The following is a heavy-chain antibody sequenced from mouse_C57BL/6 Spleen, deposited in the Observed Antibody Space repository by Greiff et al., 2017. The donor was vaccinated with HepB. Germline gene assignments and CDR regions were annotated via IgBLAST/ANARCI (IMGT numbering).Heavy chain of an antibody. CDR1: GYTFTSYW. Sequence: QVQLKQPGAELVKPGASVKLSCKASGYTFTSYWMHWVKQRPGQGLEWIGMIHPNSGSTNYNEKFKSKATLTVDKSSSTAYMQLSSLTSEDSAVYYCARDYGYDVWFAYWGQGTLVTVSA. J-gene: IGHJ3*01. CDR3: ARDYGYDVWFAY. CDR2: IHPNSGST. V-gene: IGHV1-64*01. D-gene: IGHD2-2*01.